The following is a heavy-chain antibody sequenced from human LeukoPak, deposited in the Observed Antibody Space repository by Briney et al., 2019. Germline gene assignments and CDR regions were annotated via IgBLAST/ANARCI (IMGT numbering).Heavy chain of an antibody. J-gene: IGHJ5*01. Sequence: GGSLRLSCAASGFTFSSYAMSWVRQAPGKGLERVSAISGSGGSTYYADSVKGRFTISRDNSKNTLYLQMNSLRAEDTAVYYFAKDRLVSWVIAMFGMVFDYWGQEPWSPSPQ. D-gene: IGHD2-21*01. V-gene: IGHV3-23*01. CDR3: AKDRLVSWVIAMFGMVFDY. CDR2: ISGSGGST. CDR1: GFTFSSYA.